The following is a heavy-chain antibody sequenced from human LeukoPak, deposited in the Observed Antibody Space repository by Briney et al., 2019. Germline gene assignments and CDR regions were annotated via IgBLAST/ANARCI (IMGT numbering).Heavy chain of an antibody. CDR3: ARDRGVSYFDY. CDR1: GFTFSGHG. CDR2: IWYDGSNK. V-gene: IGHV3-33*01. Sequence: GRSLRLSCAASGFTFSGHGMHWVRQAPGKGLEWVAVIWYDGSNKYYPDSVKGRFTISRDNSKNTLYLQMNSLRAEDTAVYYCARDRGVSYFDYWGQGTLVTVSS. J-gene: IGHJ4*02.